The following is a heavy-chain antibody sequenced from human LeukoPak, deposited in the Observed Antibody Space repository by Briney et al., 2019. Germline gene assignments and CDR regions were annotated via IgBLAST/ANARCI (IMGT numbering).Heavy chain of an antibody. CDR1: GYTVTGHY. CDR3: AKDAYSGFSSSYNMDS. D-gene: IGHD5-18*01. Sequence: ASLKVSCKASGYTVTGHYLHWVRQAPGQGLEWMGWINPNSGVTNYAQKFQGRVTMTRDTSINTAYMELHSLTSDDTAMYYCAKDAYSGFSSSYNMDSWGQGTLVTVSS. J-gene: IGHJ4*02. V-gene: IGHV1-2*02. CDR2: INPNSGVT.